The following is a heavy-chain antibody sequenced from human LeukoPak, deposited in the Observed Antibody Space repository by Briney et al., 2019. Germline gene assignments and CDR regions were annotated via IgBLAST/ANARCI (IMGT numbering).Heavy chain of an antibody. J-gene: IGHJ4*02. V-gene: IGHV4-31*03. CDR3: ARGSYVGPTSGYFDY. CDR2: IYYSGST. D-gene: IGHD1-26*01. CDR1: GGSISSGGYN. Sequence: SETLSLTCTVSGGSISSGGYNWSWIRQHPGKGLECIGYIYYSGSTYYNPSLKSRVTISVDTSKSQFSLKLSSVTAADTAVYYCARGSYVGPTSGYFDYWGQGTLVTVSS.